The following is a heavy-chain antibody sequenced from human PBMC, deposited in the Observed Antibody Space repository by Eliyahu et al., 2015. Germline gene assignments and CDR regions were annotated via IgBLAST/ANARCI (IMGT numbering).Heavy chain of an antibody. Sequence: QLQLQESGPGLVKPSETLSLTCTVSGGSISSSSYYWGWIRQTPGKGLXWIGNIYYSGSTYYNPSLKSGVTISADTSKNQFSLRLSSVTAADTAVYYCARRRGCSSTSCYWIGWFESWGQGSLVTVSS. CDR2: IYYSGST. V-gene: IGHV4-39*01. J-gene: IGHJ5*01. D-gene: IGHD2-2*01. CDR3: ARRRGCSSTSCYWIGWFES. CDR1: GGSISSSSYY.